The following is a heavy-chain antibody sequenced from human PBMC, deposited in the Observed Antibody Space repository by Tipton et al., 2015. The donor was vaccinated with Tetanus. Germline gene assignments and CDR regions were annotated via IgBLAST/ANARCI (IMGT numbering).Heavy chain of an antibody. CDR1: GGSVSSGSYY. V-gene: IGHV4-61*01. Sequence: TLSLTCTVSGGSVSSGSYYWSWIRQPPGKGLEWIGYIYYSGSTNYNPSLKSRVTISVDTSKNQFSLKLSSVTAADTAVYYCAGVEGYYYDSSGYPIGAFDIWGQGTMVTVSS. CDR2: IYYSGST. J-gene: IGHJ3*02. CDR3: AGVEGYYYDSSGYPIGAFDI. D-gene: IGHD3-22*01.